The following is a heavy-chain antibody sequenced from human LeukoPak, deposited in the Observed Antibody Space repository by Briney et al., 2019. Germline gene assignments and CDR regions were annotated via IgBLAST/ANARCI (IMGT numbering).Heavy chain of an antibody. CDR2: INHSGST. CDR1: GGSISSYY. J-gene: IGHJ4*02. D-gene: IGHD3-22*01. V-gene: IGHV4-34*01. Sequence: SETLSLTCTVSGGSISSYYWSWIRQPPGKGLEWIGEINHSGSTNYNPSLKSRVTISVDTSKNQFSLKLSSVTAADTAVYYCARRGYYDSSGYYGGLRFDYWGQGTLVTVSS. CDR3: ARRGYYDSSGYYGGLRFDY.